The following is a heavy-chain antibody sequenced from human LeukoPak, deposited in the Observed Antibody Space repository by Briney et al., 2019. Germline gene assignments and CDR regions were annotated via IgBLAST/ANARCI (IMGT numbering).Heavy chain of an antibody. Sequence: NPGGSLRLSCAASGFNFGDYHMTWIRQRPGKGLEWVSDIHKGYGRIYYAESVKGRFTVSRDNAKNSAFLQMNSLRAEDTAIYYCATISAQTFDIWGQGTLVSVSS. CDR1: GFNFGDYH. V-gene: IGHV3-11*04. CDR2: IHKGYGRI. CDR3: ATISAQTFDI. D-gene: IGHD5-24*01. J-gene: IGHJ3*02.